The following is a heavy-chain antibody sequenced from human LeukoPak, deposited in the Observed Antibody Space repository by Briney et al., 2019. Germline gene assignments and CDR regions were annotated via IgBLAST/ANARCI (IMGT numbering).Heavy chain of an antibody. CDR2: IYYSGST. Sequence: PSETLSLTCTVSGGSISSSSYYWGWTRQPPGKGLEWIGSIYYSGSTYYNPSLKSRVTISVDTSKNQFSLKLSSVTAADTAVYYCARHVVVVSSFDYWGQGTLVTVSS. V-gene: IGHV4-39*01. D-gene: IGHD2-21*01. CDR1: GGSISSSSYY. J-gene: IGHJ4*02. CDR3: ARHVVVVSSFDY.